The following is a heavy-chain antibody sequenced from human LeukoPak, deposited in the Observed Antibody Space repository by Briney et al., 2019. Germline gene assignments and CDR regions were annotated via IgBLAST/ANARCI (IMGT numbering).Heavy chain of an antibody. CDR3: ARGRNYYGMDV. CDR2: ISAYNGNT. J-gene: IGHJ6*02. CDR1: GYTFTSYG. Sequence: GASVKVSCKASGYTFTSYGISWVRQAPGQGLEWMGWISAYNGNTNYAQKLQGRVTMTTDTSTSTAYMELSSLRSEDTAVYYCARGRNYYGMDVWGQGTTVTVSS. D-gene: IGHD2/OR15-2a*01. V-gene: IGHV1-18*01.